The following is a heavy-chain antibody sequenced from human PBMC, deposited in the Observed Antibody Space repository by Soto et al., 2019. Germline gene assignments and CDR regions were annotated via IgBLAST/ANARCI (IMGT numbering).Heavy chain of an antibody. V-gene: IGHV3-23*01. Sequence: VGSLRLSCVASGFTFSTYGMNWVRPAPGKGLEWVAVISYSGIQTFYAASVTGRFTISRDNSKNTLYLQMNSLRADDTAVYYCVKNRLGSSYSANAYWGQGTLVTVSS. D-gene: IGHD3-22*01. CDR2: ISYSGIQT. J-gene: IGHJ4*02. CDR3: VKNRLGSSYSANAY. CDR1: GFTFSTYG.